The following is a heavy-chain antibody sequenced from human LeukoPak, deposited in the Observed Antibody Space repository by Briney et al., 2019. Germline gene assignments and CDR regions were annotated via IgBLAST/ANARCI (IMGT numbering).Heavy chain of an antibody. J-gene: IGHJ6*03. V-gene: IGHV4-34*01. Sequence: PSETLSLTCAVYGGSFSGYYWSWIRQPPGKGLEWIGEINHSGSTNYNPSLKGRVTISVDTSKNQFSLKLSSVTAADTAVYYCARVIFGVVSTGYYYYYMDVWGKGTTVTVSS. CDR2: INHSGST. CDR1: GGSFSGYY. CDR3: ARVIFGVVSTGYYYYYMDV. D-gene: IGHD3-3*01.